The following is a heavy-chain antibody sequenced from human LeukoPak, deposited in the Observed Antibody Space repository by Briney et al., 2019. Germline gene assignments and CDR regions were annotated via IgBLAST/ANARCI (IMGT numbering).Heavy chain of an antibody. CDR3: ARVPSSSSNQY. V-gene: IGHV1-69*02. J-gene: IGHJ4*02. D-gene: IGHD6-6*01. CDR1: GGTFSSYT. CDR2: IIPILGIA. Sequence: ASVKVSCKASGGTFSSYTISWVRQAPGQGLEWVGRIIPILGIANYAQKFQGRVTITADKSTSTAYMELSSLRSEDTAVYYCARVPSSSSNQYWGQGTLVTVSS.